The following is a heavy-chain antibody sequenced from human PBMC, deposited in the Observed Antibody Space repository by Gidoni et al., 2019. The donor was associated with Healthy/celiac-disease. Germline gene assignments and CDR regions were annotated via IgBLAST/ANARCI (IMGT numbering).Heavy chain of an antibody. Sequence: QVQLQESGPGLVKPSQTLSLTCTVSGCSIRSGGYYWRWIRQHPGKGLEWIGYIYYSGSTYYNPSLKSRVTISVDTSKNQFSLKLSSVTAADTAVYYCARSALYYDFWSGYPRGMDVWGQGTTVTVSS. CDR3: ARSALYYDFWSGYPRGMDV. J-gene: IGHJ6*02. CDR2: IYYSGST. D-gene: IGHD3-3*01. CDR1: GCSIRSGGYY. V-gene: IGHV4-31*03.